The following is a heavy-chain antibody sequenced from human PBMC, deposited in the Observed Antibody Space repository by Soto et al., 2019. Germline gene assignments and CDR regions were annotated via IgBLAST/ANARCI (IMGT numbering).Heavy chain of an antibody. Sequence: GGSLRLSCAASGFTFSSYEMNWVRQAPGKGLEGVSDISSSGSTIYYADSVKGRFTISIDNANNSLYLQMNSLRAEDTAVYYCASSYTYYDFWSGSNWFDPWGQGTMVTVSS. V-gene: IGHV3-48*03. CDR3: ASSYTYYDFWSGSNWFDP. J-gene: IGHJ5*02. D-gene: IGHD3-3*01. CDR2: ISSSGSTI. CDR1: GFTFSSYE.